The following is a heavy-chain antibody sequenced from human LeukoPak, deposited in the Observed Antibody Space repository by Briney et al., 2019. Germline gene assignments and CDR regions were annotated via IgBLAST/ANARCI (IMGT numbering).Heavy chain of an antibody. V-gene: IGHV4-61*02. CDR1: GGSISSGSYY. Sequence: PSQTLSLTCTVSGGSISSGSYYWSWIRQPAGKGLEWIGRIYTSGSTNYNPSLKSRVTISVDTSKNQFSLKLSSVTAADTAVYYCARASINRSYGRVDPWGQGTLVTVSS. CDR3: ARASINRSYGRVDP. J-gene: IGHJ5*02. CDR2: IYTSGST. D-gene: IGHD3-10*01.